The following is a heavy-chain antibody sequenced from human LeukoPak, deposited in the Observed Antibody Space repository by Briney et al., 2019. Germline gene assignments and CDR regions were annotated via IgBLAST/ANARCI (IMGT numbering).Heavy chain of an antibody. CDR1: GFTFNSCA. CDR3: AKDREKSLAVAHLDY. D-gene: IGHD6-19*01. CDR2: VVGIGGST. J-gene: IGHJ4*02. V-gene: IGHV3-23*01. Sequence: GRSLRLSCAASGFTFNSCAMGWVSQAPGKGLEWDSAVVGIGGSTYYPDSVRGRFTISRDNSTNTVYMDMTKHRGEDSAVYFCAKDREKSLAVAHLDYWGQGTLVTVAS.